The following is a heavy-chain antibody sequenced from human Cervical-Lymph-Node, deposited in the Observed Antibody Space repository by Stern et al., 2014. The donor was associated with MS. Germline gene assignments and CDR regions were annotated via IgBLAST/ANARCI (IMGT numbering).Heavy chain of an antibody. CDR1: GYTFNRYA. V-gene: IGHV7-4-1*02. CDR3: ARPITGADHAFDY. D-gene: IGHD6-13*01. Sequence: MQLVESGSEMKKPGASVKVSCKASGYTFNRYAINWVRQAPGQGLEWMGWINTNSGNPTYGRGFAGRFVFSLDTSVSTTYLQITSLKAEDTAVYYCARPITGADHAFDYWGQGTLVTVSS. CDR2: INTNSGNP. J-gene: IGHJ4*02.